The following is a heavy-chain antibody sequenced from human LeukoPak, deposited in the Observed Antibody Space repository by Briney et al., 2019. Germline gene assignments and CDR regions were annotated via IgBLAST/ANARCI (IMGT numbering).Heavy chain of an antibody. D-gene: IGHD3-10*01. CDR1: GDSISTSKSY. V-gene: IGHV4-39*07. J-gene: IGHJ3*02. Sequence: SETLSLTCTVSGDSISTSKSYWGWIRQPPLKGLEWIGSIYYTGNTYYNASLKSRVTISVDTSKNQFSLKLSSVTAADTAVYYCARDDPLWLDDWGAFDIWGQGTMVTVSS. CDR2: IYYTGNT. CDR3: ARDDPLWLDDWGAFDI.